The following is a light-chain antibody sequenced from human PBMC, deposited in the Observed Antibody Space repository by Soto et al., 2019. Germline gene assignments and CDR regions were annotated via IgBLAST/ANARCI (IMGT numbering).Light chain of an antibody. V-gene: IGLV2-14*01. J-gene: IGLJ2*01. CDR1: TSDVGDNNY. Sequence: QSALTQPASVSGSPGQSITISCTATTSDVGDNNYVSWYQQYPGKAPKPIINNNSKRSAGVSNRFSGSNSGATALLTIGRLQAEDDAYYCCASYASGDSVIFGGGTMLTVL. CDR3: ASYASGDSVI. CDR2: NNS.